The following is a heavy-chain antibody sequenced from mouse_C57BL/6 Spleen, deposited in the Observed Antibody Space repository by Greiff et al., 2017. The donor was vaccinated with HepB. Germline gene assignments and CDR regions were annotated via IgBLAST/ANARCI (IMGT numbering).Heavy chain of an antibody. D-gene: IGHD1-1*01. J-gene: IGHJ1*03. CDR1: GFTFSSYA. CDR2: ISDGGSYT. CDR3: ARFYYGSSFEV. V-gene: IGHV5-4*03. Sequence: EVMLVESGGGLVKPGGSLKLSCAASGFTFSSYAMSWVRQTPEKRLEWVATISDGGSYTYYPDNVKGRFTISRDNARNNLYLQMSHLKSEDTAMYYCARFYYGSSFEVWGTGTTVTVSS.